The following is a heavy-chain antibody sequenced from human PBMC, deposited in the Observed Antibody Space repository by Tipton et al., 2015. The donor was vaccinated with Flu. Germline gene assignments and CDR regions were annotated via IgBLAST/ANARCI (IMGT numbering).Heavy chain of an antibody. Sequence: TLSLTCTVSGGSISSYYWSWIRQPPGKGLEWIGYIYYSGSTNYNPSLKSRVTISVDTSKNQFSLKLSSVTAADTAVYYCARVVHSSGWYGTRQGTFDYWGQGTLVTVSS. J-gene: IGHJ4*02. V-gene: IGHV4-59*01. CDR3: ARVVHSSGWYGTRQGTFDY. D-gene: IGHD6-19*01. CDR2: IYYSGST. CDR1: GGSISSYY.